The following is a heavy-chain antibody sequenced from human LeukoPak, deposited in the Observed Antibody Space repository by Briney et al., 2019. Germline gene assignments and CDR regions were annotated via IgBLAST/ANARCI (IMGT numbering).Heavy chain of an antibody. D-gene: IGHD6-19*01. Sequence: PSGTLSLTCAVSGGSISSRNWWSWVRQPPGKGLEWVGEIYHSGRTNYKPSLKSRVTISVDKSKNQFSLKLSSVTAADTAVYYCAGVSVAGSFDYWGQGTLVTVSS. J-gene: IGHJ4*02. V-gene: IGHV4-4*02. CDR2: IYHSGRT. CDR1: GGSISSRNW. CDR3: AGVSVAGSFDY.